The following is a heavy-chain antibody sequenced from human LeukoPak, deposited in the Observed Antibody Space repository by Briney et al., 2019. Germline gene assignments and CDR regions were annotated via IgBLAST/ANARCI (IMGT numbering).Heavy chain of an antibody. J-gene: IGHJ4*02. CDR3: ARPIAVAGTGEYYFDY. CDR1: GGSFSGYY. CDR2: INHSGST. D-gene: IGHD6-19*01. V-gene: IGHV4-34*01. Sequence: SETLSLTCAVYGGSFSGYYWSWLRQPPGKGLEWVGEINHSGSTNYNPSLKRRVTISVDTSKNQFSLKLSSVTAADTAVYYCARPIAVAGTGEYYFDYWGQGTLVTVSS.